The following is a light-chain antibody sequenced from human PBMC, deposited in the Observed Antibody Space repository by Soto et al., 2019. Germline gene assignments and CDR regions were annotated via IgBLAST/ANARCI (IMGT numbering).Light chain of an antibody. V-gene: IGKV1-5*01. CDR3: QQYNSYCPEGLT. CDR2: DAS. J-gene: IGKJ4*02. Sequence: DIQLTQSPSTLSASVGERVTITCRASQTVNTWLAWYQHKPGKAPKLLIYDASVLETGVPSRFSGFSSGTEFTLAISSLQPDDFATCFCQQYNSYCPEGLTFGGGTKVEI. CDR1: QTVNTW.